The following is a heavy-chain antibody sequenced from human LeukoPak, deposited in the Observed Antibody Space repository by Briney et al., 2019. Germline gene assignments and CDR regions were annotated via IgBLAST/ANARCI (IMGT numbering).Heavy chain of an antibody. J-gene: IGHJ4*01. Sequence: PSETLSLTCTVSGGSISSYYWSWIRQSPGKGLEWIGYIYSSGSTKYNPSLKSRLTMSVDTSKNQFSLKLSSVTAADTAVYYCARTGVVATSYFFDYWGHGTLVTVSS. CDR3: ARTGVVATSYFFDY. CDR1: GGSISSYY. CDR2: IYSSGST. D-gene: IGHD5-12*01. V-gene: IGHV4-59*08.